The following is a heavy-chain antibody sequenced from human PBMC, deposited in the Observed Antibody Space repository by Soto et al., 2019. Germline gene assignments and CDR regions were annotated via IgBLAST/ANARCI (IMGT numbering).Heavy chain of an antibody. D-gene: IGHD4-17*01. V-gene: IGHV4-59*01. CDR3: ARADGDYGDWFDL. Sequence: SETLSLTCSVSGGSISNYYWSWIRQPPGKGLEWIGYIHYSGSTNYNPSLKSRVTISVDTSKNQFSLKLNSVTAADTAVYHCARADGDYGDWFDLWGLGTLVTVSS. CDR2: IHYSGST. CDR1: GGSISNYY. J-gene: IGHJ5*02.